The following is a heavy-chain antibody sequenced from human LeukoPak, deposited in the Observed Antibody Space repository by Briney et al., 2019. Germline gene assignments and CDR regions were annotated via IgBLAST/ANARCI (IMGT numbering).Heavy chain of an antibody. D-gene: IGHD6-13*01. J-gene: IGHJ4*02. Sequence: PGGSLRLSCAASGFTFSSYWMSWVRQAPGKGLEWVANIKQDGSEKYHVESVKGRFTISRDNAKNSLYLQMNSLRAEDTAVYYCASEGRSSLGLEYWGQGTLVTVSS. V-gene: IGHV3-7*04. CDR3: ASEGRSSLGLEY. CDR1: GFTFSSYW. CDR2: IKQDGSEK.